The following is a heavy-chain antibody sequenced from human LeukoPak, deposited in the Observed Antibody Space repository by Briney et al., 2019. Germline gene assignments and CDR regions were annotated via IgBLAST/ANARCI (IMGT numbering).Heavy chain of an antibody. D-gene: IGHD5-18*01. CDR2: IHNSEST. CDR3: ARQVTFGYAYAYYFDY. Sequence: SETLSLTCIVSGGSISTSYYYWAWIRQPPGKGLEWIGNIHNSESTHYNPSLKSRATISVDTSKNQFSLKLSSVTAADTALYYCARQVTFGYAYAYYFDYWGQGSLVTVSS. CDR1: GGSISTSYYY. J-gene: IGHJ4*02. V-gene: IGHV4-39*01.